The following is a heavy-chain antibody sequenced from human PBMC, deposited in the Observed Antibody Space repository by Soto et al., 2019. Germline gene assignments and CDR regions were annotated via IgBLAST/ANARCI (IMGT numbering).Heavy chain of an antibody. Sequence: SVTLSLTCTVSGGSIGSPTHYWGWIRQPSGKGLEWIGTIYYSGTTYYYPSLQSRVSMSVDTSKNQFSLRLASVTAADTALYYCARLRVTVAGFVDYWGQGTLVTVSS. CDR3: ARLRVTVAGFVDY. J-gene: IGHJ4*02. D-gene: IGHD6-19*01. CDR1: GGSIGSPTHY. V-gene: IGHV4-39*01. CDR2: IYYSGTT.